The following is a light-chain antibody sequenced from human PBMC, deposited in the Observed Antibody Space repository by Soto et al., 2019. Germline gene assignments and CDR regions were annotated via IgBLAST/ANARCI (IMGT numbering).Light chain of an antibody. V-gene: IGLV2-14*03. Sequence: QSALTQPASVSGSPGQSITISCTGTSSDVGAYNYVSWYQQHPGKAPKFMIYDVSTRPSGVSSRFSGSKSGNTASLTISGLQAEDEADYYCSSYTKSDSWVFGGGPKLTVL. CDR3: SSYTKSDSWV. CDR2: DVS. J-gene: IGLJ3*02. CDR1: SSDVGAYNY.